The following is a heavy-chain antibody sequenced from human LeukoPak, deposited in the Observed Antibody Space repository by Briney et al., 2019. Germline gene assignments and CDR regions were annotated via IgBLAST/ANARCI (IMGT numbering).Heavy chain of an antibody. CDR3: ARDPFPAGSQYFDY. J-gene: IGHJ4*02. D-gene: IGHD6-13*01. V-gene: IGHV1-18*01. CDR2: ISAYNGNT. CDR1: GYTFTSYG. Sequence: ASVKVSCKASGYTFTSYGISWVRQAPGQGLEWMGWISAYNGNTNYAQKLQGRVTMTTDTSTSTAYMELRSLRSDDTAVYYCARDPFPAGSQYFDYWGQGTLVTVSS.